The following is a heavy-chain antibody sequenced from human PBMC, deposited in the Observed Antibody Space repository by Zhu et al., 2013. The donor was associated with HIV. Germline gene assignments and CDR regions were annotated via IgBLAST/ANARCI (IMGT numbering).Heavy chain of an antibody. CDR1: GGSVSSGSYY. D-gene: IGHD6-19*01. CDR3: ASANAYYSSGWLKSDWYFDL. J-gene: IGHJ2*01. V-gene: IGHV4-61*01. CDR2: IYYSGST. Sequence: VQLQESGPGLVKPSETLSLTCTVSGGSVSSGSYYWSWIRQPPGKGLEWIGYIYYSGSTNYNPSLKSRVTISVDTSKNQFSLKLSSVTAADTAVYYCASANAYYSSGWLKSDWYFDLWGLAPWSLSPQ.